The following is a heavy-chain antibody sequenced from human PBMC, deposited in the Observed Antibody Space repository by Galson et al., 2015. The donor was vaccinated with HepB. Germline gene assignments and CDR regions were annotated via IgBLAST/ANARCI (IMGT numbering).Heavy chain of an antibody. CDR1: AYTLTKFS. CDR2: FDPEDGET. CDR3: ATYRYDILTGYYNWFDP. D-gene: IGHD3-9*01. Sequence: SVKVSCKVSAYTLTKFSMHWVRQAPGKGLEWMGGFDPEDGETIYAQKFQGRVTMTEDTSTDTTYMELSSLRSEDTAVYYCATYRYDILTGYYNWFDPWGQGTLVTVSS. V-gene: IGHV1-24*01. J-gene: IGHJ5*02.